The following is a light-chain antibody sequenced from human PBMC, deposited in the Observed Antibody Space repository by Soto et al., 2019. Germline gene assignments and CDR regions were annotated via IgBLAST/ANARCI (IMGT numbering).Light chain of an antibody. CDR3: CSLAGGNIFRV. Sequence: QSALTQPRSVSGSPGQSVTISCNETSSNVGGYNYVSWYQHHPGKAPKFIIFDVSSRPSGVPDRFSGSKSGNTAYLTISGLQAEDEADYYCCSLAGGNIFRVFGGGTQLTVL. CDR2: DVS. V-gene: IGLV2-11*01. CDR1: SSNVGGYNY. J-gene: IGLJ2*01.